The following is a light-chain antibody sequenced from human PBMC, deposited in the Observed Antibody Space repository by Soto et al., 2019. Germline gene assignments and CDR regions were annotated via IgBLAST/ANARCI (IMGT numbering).Light chain of an antibody. CDR1: SSDVGSYNL. V-gene: IGLV2-23*03. Sequence: QSVLTQPASVSGSPGQSITISCTGTSSDVGSYNLVSWYQQHPGKAPKLMIYEGSKRPSGVSNRFSGSKSGNTASLTISGLQAEDEADYYCCSYAGSSTVSGVFGGGTKVTVL. J-gene: IGLJ3*02. CDR2: EGS. CDR3: CSYAGSSTVSGV.